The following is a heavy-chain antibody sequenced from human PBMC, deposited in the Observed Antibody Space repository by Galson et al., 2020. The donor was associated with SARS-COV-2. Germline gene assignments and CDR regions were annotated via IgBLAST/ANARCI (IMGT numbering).Heavy chain of an antibody. CDR1: GFTLNNYD. V-gene: IGHV3-23*01. J-gene: IGHJ5*01. D-gene: IGHD2-15*01. CDR2: ISGGYT. Sequence: GESLKISCAASGFTLNNYDMNWFRQARGKGLEWVSGISGGYTYYADSVMGRFTISRDNSKNTLHLQMNSLRAEDTAVYYCAHLSLLSNPFHSWGQGTLVTVST. CDR3: AHLSLLSNPFHS.